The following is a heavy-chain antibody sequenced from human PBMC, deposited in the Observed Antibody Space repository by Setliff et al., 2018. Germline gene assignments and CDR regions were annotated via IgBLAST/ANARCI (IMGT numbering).Heavy chain of an antibody. CDR1: GYSFTSHW. V-gene: IGHV5-51*01. CDR2: IYPGDSDT. CDR3: ARVGQQLVYYYYGTDV. D-gene: IGHD6-13*01. J-gene: IGHJ6*02. Sequence: GESLKISCKGSGYSFTSHWIGWVRQMPGKGLEWMGIIYPGDSDTRYSPSFQGQVTISADKSISTAYLQWSSLKASDTAMYYCARVGQQLVYYYYGTDVWGQGTTVTVSS.